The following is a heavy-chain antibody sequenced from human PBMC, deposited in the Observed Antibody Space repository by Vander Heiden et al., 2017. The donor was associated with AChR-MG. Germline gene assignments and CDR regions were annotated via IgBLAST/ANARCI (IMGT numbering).Heavy chain of an antibody. V-gene: IGHV4-34*01. J-gene: IGHJ3*02. CDR2: INYSGTT. D-gene: IGHD1-26*01. Sequence: QVQLQQWGAGLLKPSETLSITCAVSGGSFSGYFWSWFRQSPEKGLEWIGEINYSGTTNYNPSLKSRVTISLDTSNNQFSLNLTSVTAADTAIYYCAKEDDTPTGGIFDTWGQGTTVTVSS. CDR1: GGSFSGYF. CDR3: AKEDDTPTGGIFDT.